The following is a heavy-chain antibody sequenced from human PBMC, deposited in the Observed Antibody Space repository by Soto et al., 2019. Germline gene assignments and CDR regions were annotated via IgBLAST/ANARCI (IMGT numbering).Heavy chain of an antibody. CDR3: ARPREAGKYYYGVDV. Sequence: PGESLKISCKGSGYTFPSYWIGWVRQMPGKGLEWMGIIYPGDSDARYSPSFQGQVTISVDMSISTAYLHLSSLKASDTAMYYCARPREAGKYYYGVDVWGQGTTVTVSS. CDR2: IYPGDSDA. CDR1: GYTFPSYW. V-gene: IGHV5-51*01. J-gene: IGHJ6*02. D-gene: IGHD6-19*01.